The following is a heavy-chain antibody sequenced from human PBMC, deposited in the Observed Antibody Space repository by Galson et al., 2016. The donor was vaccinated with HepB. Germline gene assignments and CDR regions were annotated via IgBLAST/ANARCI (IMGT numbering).Heavy chain of an antibody. CDR2: INNDGSRT. D-gene: IGHD4-17*01. CDR1: GFTFSSHW. CDR3: ARDTHDYGDSGPDY. J-gene: IGHJ4*02. V-gene: IGHV3-74*01. Sequence: SLRLSCAVSGFTFSSHWMHWVRQAPGKGLVWVSRINNDGSRTDYADSMKGRFTISRDNAKNTLSLQMERLGVEDTAVYYCARDTHDYGDSGPDYWGQGTLVTVSS.